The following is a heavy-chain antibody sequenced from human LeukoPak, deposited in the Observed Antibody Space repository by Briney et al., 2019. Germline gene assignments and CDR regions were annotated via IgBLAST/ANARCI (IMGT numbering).Heavy chain of an antibody. CDR3: ATRQGGNPAY. CDR2: IISDGSSA. D-gene: IGHD1-14*01. J-gene: IGHJ4*02. Sequence: GGSLRLSCAASGFTFSDYWMHWVRQAPGKGLVWVSRIISDGSSATYADSVKGRFTISRDNAKNMLYLQVNSLRAEDTAVYYCATRQGGNPAYWGQGTLVTVSS. CDR1: GFTFSDYW. V-gene: IGHV3-74*01.